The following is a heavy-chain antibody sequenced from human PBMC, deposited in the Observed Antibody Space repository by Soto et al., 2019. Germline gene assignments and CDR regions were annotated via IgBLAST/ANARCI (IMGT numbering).Heavy chain of an antibody. D-gene: IGHD2-15*01. CDR3: ARLHCSGGSCYYSFDY. CDR1: GFTFSSYT. V-gene: IGHV3-21*01. J-gene: IGHJ4*02. Sequence: PGGSLRLSCAASGFTFSSYTMNWVRQAPGKGLEWVSSITSSGSYVYYADSMKGRFTISRDNAKNSVYLQVNSLRAEDTDVYYCARLHCSGGSCYYSFDYWGRGTLVTVSS. CDR2: ITSSGSYV.